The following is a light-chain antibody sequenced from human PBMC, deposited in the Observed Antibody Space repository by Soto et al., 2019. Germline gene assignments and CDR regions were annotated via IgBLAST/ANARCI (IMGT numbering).Light chain of an antibody. J-gene: IGLJ3*02. Sequence: NFMLTQPHSVSESPGKTVTISCTRTSGSIASSYVQWYQQRPGSAPTTVISEDNQRPSGVPARFSGSIDRSSNSASLSISGLQADDEADYSCQSYDNDNWVFGGGTKLTVL. CDR3: QSYDNDNWV. V-gene: IGLV6-57*03. CDR2: EDN. CDR1: SGSIASSY.